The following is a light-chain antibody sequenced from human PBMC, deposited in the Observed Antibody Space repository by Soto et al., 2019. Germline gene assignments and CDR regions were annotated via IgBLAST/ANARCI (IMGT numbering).Light chain of an antibody. CDR3: QAYDPNLRGV. J-gene: IGLJ1*01. CDR1: SSNIGAGYD. V-gene: IGLV1-40*01. Sequence: QSVLTQPPSVSGAPGQRVTISCTGSSSNIGAGYDVHWYQQFPGTAPKLLIYANNNRPSGVPDRFSASKSGTSASLAITGLQADDEADYYCQAYDPNLRGVFGTGTKLTVL. CDR2: ANN.